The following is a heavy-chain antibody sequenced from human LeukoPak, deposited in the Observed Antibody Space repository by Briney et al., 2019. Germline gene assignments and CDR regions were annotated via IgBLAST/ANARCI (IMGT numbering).Heavy chain of an antibody. CDR3: ASGSSGYDP. Sequence: SETLSLTCTVSGGPLSNYYWSWIRQPAGKGLEWIGRIYSSGTTIYNPSLKSRVTMSVGTSKNQFSLKLSSVTAADTAVYFCASGSSGYDPWGQGTLVTVSS. CDR2: IYSSGTT. CDR1: GGPLSNYY. D-gene: IGHD5-12*01. J-gene: IGHJ5*02. V-gene: IGHV4-4*07.